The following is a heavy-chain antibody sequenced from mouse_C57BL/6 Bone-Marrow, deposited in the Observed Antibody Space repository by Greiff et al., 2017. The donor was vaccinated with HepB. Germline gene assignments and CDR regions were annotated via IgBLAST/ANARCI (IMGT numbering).Heavy chain of an antibody. V-gene: IGHV14-4*01. CDR2: IDPENGDT. J-gene: IGHJ4*01. D-gene: IGHD2-5*01. CDR1: GFNIKDDY. CDR3: TTAGMVYSNYDVDY. Sequence: VQLKESGAELVRPGASVKLSCTASGFNIKDDYMHWVKQRPEQGLEWIGWIDPENGDTEYASKFQGKATITADTSSNTAYLQLSSLTSEDTAVYYCTTAGMVYSNYDVDYWGQGTSVTVSS.